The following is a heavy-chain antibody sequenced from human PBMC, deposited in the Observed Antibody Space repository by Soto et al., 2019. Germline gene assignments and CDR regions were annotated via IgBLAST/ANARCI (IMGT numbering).Heavy chain of an antibody. CDR1: GFTLSGYA. CDR2: ISSNGVGT. Sequence: EVQLAESGGGLAQPGGSLRLSCAASGFTLSGYAMDWVRQAPGKGLEYVSGISSNGVGTYYANSVQGRFAISRDNSKNTVYLQIGSLRPEDMAVYYCARRARPDFYYMDVWRKGTTVTVSS. V-gene: IGHV3-64*01. CDR3: ARRARPDFYYMDV. J-gene: IGHJ6*03. D-gene: IGHD6-6*01.